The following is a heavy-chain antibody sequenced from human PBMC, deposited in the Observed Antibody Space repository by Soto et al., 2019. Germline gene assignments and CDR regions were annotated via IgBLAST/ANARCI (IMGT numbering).Heavy chain of an antibody. D-gene: IGHD3-10*01. CDR3: GYAFSFGSGMVGVDP. CDR2: IYWDDDK. Sequence: QITLKESGPTLRRPAQTLTLTCTFSGFSLNTHGVGVAWIRQPPGKALEWLALIYWDDDKRYRPSLKSRLTITKDTSRNQVVLTMTSVDPVDTDTYYGGYAFSFGSGMVGVDPWGQGTVVTVSS. V-gene: IGHV2-5*02. J-gene: IGHJ5*02. CDR1: GFSLNTHGVG.